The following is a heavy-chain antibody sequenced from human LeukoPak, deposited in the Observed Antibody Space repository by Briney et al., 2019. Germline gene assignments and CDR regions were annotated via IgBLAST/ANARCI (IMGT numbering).Heavy chain of an antibody. CDR2: ISYDGGNK. V-gene: IGHV3-30*18. J-gene: IGHJ4*02. CDR3: AKVFEVRGARRPKDY. CDR1: GFTFSSYG. D-gene: IGHD3-10*01. Sequence: PGGSLRLSCAASGFTFSSYGMHWVRQAPGKGLEWVAPISYDGGNKFYADSVRDRFTISRDNSKNTLFLQMNSLRIEDTAVYYCAKVFEVRGARRPKDYWGQGTLVIVSS.